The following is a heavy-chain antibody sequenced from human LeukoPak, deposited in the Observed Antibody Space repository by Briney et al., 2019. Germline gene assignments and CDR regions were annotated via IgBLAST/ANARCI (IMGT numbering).Heavy chain of an antibody. Sequence: PGGSLRLSCAASGFTFSSYAMHWVRQAPGNGLEWVAVISYDGSNKYYADSVKGRFTISRDNSKNTLYLQMNSLRAEDTAVYYCARDRAYSSYYFDYWGQGTLVTVSS. V-gene: IGHV3-30-3*01. CDR2: ISYDGSNK. CDR1: GFTFSSYA. D-gene: IGHD6-19*01. J-gene: IGHJ4*02. CDR3: ARDRAYSSYYFDY.